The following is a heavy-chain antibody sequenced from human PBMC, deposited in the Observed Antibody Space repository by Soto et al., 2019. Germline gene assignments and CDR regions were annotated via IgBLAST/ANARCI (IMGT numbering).Heavy chain of an antibody. Sequence: EVQLVESGGGLVKPGGSLRLSCAASGFTFSSYSMNWVRQAPGKGLEWVSSISSSSSYIYYADSVKGRFTISRDNAKNSLYLQMNSLRAEDTAVYYCARDPNAGSGSYSYWFDPWGQGTLVTVSS. CDR1: GFTFSSYS. CDR3: ARDPNAGSGSYSYWFDP. CDR2: ISSSSSYI. J-gene: IGHJ5*02. V-gene: IGHV3-21*01. D-gene: IGHD3-10*01.